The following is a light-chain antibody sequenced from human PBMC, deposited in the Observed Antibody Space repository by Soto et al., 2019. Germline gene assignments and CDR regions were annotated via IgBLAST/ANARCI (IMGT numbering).Light chain of an antibody. V-gene: IGKV3-20*01. J-gene: IGKJ1*01. CDR3: QQYHNWPPWT. Sequence: EIVLTQSPGTLSLSPGERATLSCRASQSVSNSYLAWYQQKPGQAPRLILYAASSRANGIPARFSGSGSGTDLSLTISRLDPEDFSLYYCQQYHNWPPWTFGQGTKVDNK. CDR2: AAS. CDR1: QSVSNSY.